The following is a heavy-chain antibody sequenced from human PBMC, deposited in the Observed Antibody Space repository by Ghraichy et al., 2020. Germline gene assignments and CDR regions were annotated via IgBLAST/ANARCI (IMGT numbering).Heavy chain of an antibody. Sequence: GGSLRLSCAASGFTFSSYSMNWVRQAPGKGLEWVSYISSSSSTIYYADSVKGRFTISRDNAKNSLYLQMNSLRDEDTAVYYCATPRGSDYDFWSGYYPFDYWGQGTLVTVSS. V-gene: IGHV3-48*02. D-gene: IGHD3-3*01. CDR1: GFTFSSYS. CDR2: ISSSSSTI. J-gene: IGHJ4*02. CDR3: ATPRGSDYDFWSGYYPFDY.